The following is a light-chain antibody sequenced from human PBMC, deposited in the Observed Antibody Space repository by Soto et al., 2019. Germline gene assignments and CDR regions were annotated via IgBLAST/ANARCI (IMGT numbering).Light chain of an antibody. V-gene: IGKV3-15*01. CDR1: QNVSNN. J-gene: IGKJ4*01. Sequence: DIVMTQSPATLSLSPGDSATLSCRTSQNVSNNLAWYQQKPGQAPRLLIYGASTKATDTPARFSGSGSGTEFTLTISSLQSEDFAVYYCQQYIRWPLTFGGGTKVDIK. CDR3: QQYIRWPLT. CDR2: GAS.